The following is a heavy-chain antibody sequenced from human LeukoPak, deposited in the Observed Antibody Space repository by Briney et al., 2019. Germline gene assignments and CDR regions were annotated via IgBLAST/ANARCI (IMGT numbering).Heavy chain of an antibody. J-gene: IGHJ4*02. Sequence: ASVRVSCKASGYTFSSYYIHWVRQAPGQGLEWMGLINPGSGGTSYAQKFQGRVTLTRDTSTTSVYMELSSLTSKDTAMYFCAKDGDVGMATREDWWGQGTLVSVSS. CDR2: INPGSGGT. CDR3: AKDGDVGMATREDW. CDR1: GYTFSSYY. V-gene: IGHV1-46*01. D-gene: IGHD5-24*01.